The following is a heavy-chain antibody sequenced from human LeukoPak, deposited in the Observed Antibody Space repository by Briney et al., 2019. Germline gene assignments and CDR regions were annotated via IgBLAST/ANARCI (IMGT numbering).Heavy chain of an antibody. CDR1: GVSISSYY. D-gene: IGHD3-9*01. CDR3: ASFSVLNSY. V-gene: IGHV4-59*08. CDR2: IYYSGST. J-gene: IGHJ4*02. Sequence: SETLSLTCTVSGVSISSYYWSWIRQPPGKGLEWIGYIYYSGSTSYNPSLKSRVTISVDTSKNQFSLRLSSVTAADTAVYYCASFSVLNSYWGQGTLVTVSS.